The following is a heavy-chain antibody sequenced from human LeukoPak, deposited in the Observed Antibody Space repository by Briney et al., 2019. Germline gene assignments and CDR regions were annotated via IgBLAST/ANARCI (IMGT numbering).Heavy chain of an antibody. J-gene: IGHJ4*02. CDR3: ARAGYYFDC. Sequence: PGRSLRLSCAASGFTFSSYGMHWVRQAPGKGLEWVAVISYDGSNKYYADSVKGRFTISRDNSKNTLYLQMNSLRAEDTAVYYCARAGYYFDCWGQGTLVTVSS. V-gene: IGHV3-30*03. CDR2: ISYDGSNK. CDR1: GFTFSSYG.